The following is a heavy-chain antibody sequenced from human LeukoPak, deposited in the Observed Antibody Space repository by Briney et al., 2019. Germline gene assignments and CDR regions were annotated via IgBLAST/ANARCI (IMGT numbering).Heavy chain of an antibody. CDR1: GYTFTSYA. CDR3: ARDKLYYYDSSGPTGY. J-gene: IGHJ4*02. V-gene: IGHV1-3*01. CDR2: INAGNGNT. D-gene: IGHD3-22*01. Sequence: ASVKVSCKASGYTFTSYAMHWVRQAPGQRLEWMGWINAGNGNTKYSQKFQGRVTITRDTSASTAYMELSSLRSDDTAVYYCARDKLYYYDSSGPTGYWGQGTLVTVSS.